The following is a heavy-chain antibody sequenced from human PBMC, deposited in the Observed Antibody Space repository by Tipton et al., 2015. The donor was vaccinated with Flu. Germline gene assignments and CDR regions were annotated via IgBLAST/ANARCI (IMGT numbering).Heavy chain of an antibody. V-gene: IGHV4-59*01. D-gene: IGHD4-17*01. CDR3: ARGDYGDYDHEADGFDI. J-gene: IGHJ3*02. Sequence: TLSLTCTVSDDSITSYYWSWIRQPPGKGLEWIGYIYDTVTSNYNPSLKSRLTISVDSSKNQLSLKLTSVTAADTAVYYCARGDYGDYDHEADGFDIWGQGTLVTVSA. CDR2: IYDTVTS. CDR1: DDSITSYY.